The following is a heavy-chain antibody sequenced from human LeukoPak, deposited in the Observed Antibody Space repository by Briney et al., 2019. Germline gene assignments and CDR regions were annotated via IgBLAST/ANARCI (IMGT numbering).Heavy chain of an antibody. CDR2: ISYSGNT. J-gene: IGHJ3*02. Sequence: SETLSLTCKVSGDSMTSSSYEWAWIRQTPGKGLEWIGTISYSGNTYYNPSLKSRVTISVDTSKNQFSLKLSSVTAADTAVYYCARESYYDSSGYSHDAFDIWGQGTMVTVSS. V-gene: IGHV4-39*07. CDR3: ARESYYDSSGYSHDAFDI. D-gene: IGHD3-22*01. CDR1: GDSMTSSSYE.